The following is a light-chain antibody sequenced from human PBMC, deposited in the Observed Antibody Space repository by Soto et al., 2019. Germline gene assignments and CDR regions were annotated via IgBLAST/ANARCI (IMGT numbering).Light chain of an antibody. J-gene: IGKJ2*01. CDR3: LQDYNYPYT. CDR2: AAS. Sequence: AIPMTQSPSSLSASVGDRVTITCRASQGIRNDLGWYQQKPGKAPKLLIYAASSLQSGVPSRFSGSGSGIDFTLTISSLQPEDFATYYCLQDYNYPYTFGQGTKLEIK. CDR1: QGIRND. V-gene: IGKV1-6*01.